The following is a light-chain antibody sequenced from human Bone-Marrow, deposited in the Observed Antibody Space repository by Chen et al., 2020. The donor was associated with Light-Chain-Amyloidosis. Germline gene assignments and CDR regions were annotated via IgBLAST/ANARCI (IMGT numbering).Light chain of an antibody. CDR3: SSYGGRTNLV. CDR2: EVS. CDR1: SSDVDGYNY. V-gene: IGLV2-8*01. J-gene: IGLJ2*01. Sequence: QSALTQPPSASGSLGQSVTISCTGTSSDVDGYNYVSWYQQHPGKAPKLMISEVSKRPSGVPDRFSGSKSGNTASLTVSVRQPDDEADYYCSSYGGRTNLVFGGGTKLTVL.